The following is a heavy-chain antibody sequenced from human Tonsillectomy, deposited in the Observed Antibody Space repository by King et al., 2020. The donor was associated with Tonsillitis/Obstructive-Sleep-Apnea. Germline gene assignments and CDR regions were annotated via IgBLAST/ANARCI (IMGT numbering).Heavy chain of an antibody. CDR1: GFTFSTSG. Sequence: VQLVESGGGVVQPGRSLRLFCAASGFTFSTSGMHWVRQAPGKGLEWVAVIWFDVRNKYYTDSVKGRFTISRDNSKNTLYLQMNRLRAGDTAVYYCAKDRGFTYGPSDAFDIWGQGTMVTVSS. J-gene: IGHJ3*02. D-gene: IGHD5-18*01. CDR3: AKDRGFTYGPSDAFDI. V-gene: IGHV3-33*06. CDR2: IWFDVRNK.